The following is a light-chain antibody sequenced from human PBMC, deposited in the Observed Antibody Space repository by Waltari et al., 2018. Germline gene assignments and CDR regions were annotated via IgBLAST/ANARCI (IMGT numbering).Light chain of an antibody. V-gene: IGKV3-15*01. Sequence: EIVMTQSPATLSVSPGERATLSCRASQSVSSDLAWYQRKPGQAPRLLFYGASTRATGIPARVSGSGSGTDFTLSISRLQSEDFALYYCQQYNDWPKIPFGQGKRLEIK. CDR3: QQYNDWPKIP. CDR2: GAS. J-gene: IGKJ5*01. CDR1: QSVSSD.